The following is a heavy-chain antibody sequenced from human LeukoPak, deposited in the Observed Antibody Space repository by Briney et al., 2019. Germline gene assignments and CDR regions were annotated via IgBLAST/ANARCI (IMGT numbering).Heavy chain of an antibody. J-gene: IGHJ6*03. V-gene: IGHV4-34*01. Sequence: SETLSLTCAVYGGSFSGYYWSWIRQPPGKGLEWIGEINHSGSTNYNPSLKSRVTISVDTSKNQFSLKLRSVTAADTAVYYCARTEESGYSYGYFGYYYYMDVWGKGTTVTVSS. CDR1: GGSFSGYY. CDR3: ARTEESGYSYGYFGYYYYMDV. CDR2: INHSGST. D-gene: IGHD5-18*01.